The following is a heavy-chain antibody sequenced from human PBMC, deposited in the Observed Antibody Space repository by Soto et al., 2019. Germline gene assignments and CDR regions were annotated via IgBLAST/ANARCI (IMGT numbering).Heavy chain of an antibody. Sequence: PGGSLRLSCAASGFPVSNYGMHLVRQSPGKGLEWVAVIWYDGSNKYYGDSVKGRFTISRDNSKNTLYLQVNSLRADDTAVYYCARDFGGNDRSFDHWGQGTKVTVSS. CDR2: IWYDGSNK. CDR3: ARDFGGNDRSFDH. CDR1: GFPVSNYG. D-gene: IGHD3-3*01. V-gene: IGHV3-33*01. J-gene: IGHJ5*02.